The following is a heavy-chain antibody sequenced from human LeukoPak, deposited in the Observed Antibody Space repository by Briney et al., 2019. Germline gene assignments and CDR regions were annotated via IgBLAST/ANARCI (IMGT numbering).Heavy chain of an antibody. V-gene: IGHV3-20*04. Sequence: GGSLRLPCAASGFIFDDYVMSWVRQAPGKALEWVSGINWNGGGAGYADSVKGRFNISRDNSKNTLYLPKNNLRAEDAAVYFCAIDPSYCGGDCWHQQGWGQGTLVTVSS. CDR1: GFIFDDYV. CDR2: INWNGGGA. J-gene: IGHJ4*02. CDR3: AIDPSYCGGDCWHQQG. D-gene: IGHD2-21*02.